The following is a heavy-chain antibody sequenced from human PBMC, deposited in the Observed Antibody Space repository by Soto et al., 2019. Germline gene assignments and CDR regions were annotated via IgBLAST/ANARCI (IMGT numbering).Heavy chain of an antibody. CDR1: GYTFSNYD. CDR3: ARVTEEPHCGDDSCSANFYFTS. J-gene: IGHJ4*02. V-gene: IGHV1-8*01. CDR2: MNPKSGNT. D-gene: IGHD2-15*01. Sequence: QVQLVQSGAEVKEPGASVKVSCKASGYTFSNYDINWVRQATGQGLEWMGWMNPKSGNTGYAQNFQDRVTMTRDTSISTAYMELNSLTSDDTAIYYCARVTEEPHCGDDSCSANFYFTSWGQGTLVTVSA.